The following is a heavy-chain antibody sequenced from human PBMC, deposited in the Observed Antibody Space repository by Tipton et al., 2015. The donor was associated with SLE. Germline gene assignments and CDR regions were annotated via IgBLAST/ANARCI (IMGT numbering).Heavy chain of an antibody. CDR3: ATGGSSRPFDY. CDR2: LSPSGGST. Sequence: SLRLSCAASGFSFGDYPMSWVRQAAGKGLEWVSGLSPSGGSTYYADSVQGRFRISRDNAKNTLFLQMNSLRGDDMALYYCATGGSSRPFDYWGQGSVVTVSA. D-gene: IGHD3-10*01. CDR1: GFSFGDYP. J-gene: IGHJ4*02. V-gene: IGHV3-23*01.